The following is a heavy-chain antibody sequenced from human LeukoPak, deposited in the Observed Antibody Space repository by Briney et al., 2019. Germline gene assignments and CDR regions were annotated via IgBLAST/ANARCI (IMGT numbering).Heavy chain of an antibody. J-gene: IGHJ4*02. CDR3: AKKRLQLWSYFDY. CDR1: GFTFISYA. V-gene: IGHV3-23*01. Sequence: HPGGSLRLSCAAPGFTFISYAMSWVREAPGEGLECVSAICGGGGGTYYADSVKGRYTISRDNSNNTLYLQMNRLRAEDTAVYYCAKKRLQLWSYFDYWGQGTLVTVSS. D-gene: IGHD5-18*01. CDR2: ICGGGGGT.